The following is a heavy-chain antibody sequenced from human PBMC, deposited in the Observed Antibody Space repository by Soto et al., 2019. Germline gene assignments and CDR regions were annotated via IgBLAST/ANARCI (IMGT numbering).Heavy chain of an antibody. CDR3: ARDVASSNYYYGMDV. CDR2: IYSGGST. J-gene: IGHJ6*02. Sequence: PGGSLRLSCAAPGFTVSSNYMSWVRQAPGKGLEWVSVIYSGGSTYYADSVKGRFTISRDNSKNTLYPQMNSLRAEDTAVYYCARDVASSNYYYGMDVWGQGTTVTVSS. D-gene: IGHD6-6*01. CDR1: GFTVSSNY. V-gene: IGHV3-53*01.